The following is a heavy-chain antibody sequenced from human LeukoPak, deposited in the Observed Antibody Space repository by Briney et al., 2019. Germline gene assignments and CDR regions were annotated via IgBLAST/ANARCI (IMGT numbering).Heavy chain of an antibody. Sequence: GGSLRLSCAASGFTFSSYWMHWVRQAPGKGLVWVSRINNDGSSTPYADSVKGRFTISRDNAKNALYLQMNSLRAEDTAVYYCARSNHGCHDYWGQGTLVTVSS. CDR3: ARSNHGCHDY. V-gene: IGHV3-74*01. CDR2: INNDGSST. J-gene: IGHJ4*02. CDR1: GFTFSSYW. D-gene: IGHD4-11*01.